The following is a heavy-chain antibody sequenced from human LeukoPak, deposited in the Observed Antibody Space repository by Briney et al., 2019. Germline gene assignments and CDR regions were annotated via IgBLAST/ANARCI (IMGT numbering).Heavy chain of an antibody. CDR3: ARDLSSTSSWATVPDY. D-gene: IGHD2-2*01. CDR2: ISYDGSNK. V-gene: IGHV3-30-3*01. CDR1: GFTFSSYA. Sequence: PGRSLRLSCAASGFTFSSYAMHWVRQALGKGLEWVAVISYDGSNKYYADSVKGRFTISRDNSKNTLYLQMSSLRAEDTAVYYCARDLSSTSSWATVPDYWGQGTPVTVSS. J-gene: IGHJ4*02.